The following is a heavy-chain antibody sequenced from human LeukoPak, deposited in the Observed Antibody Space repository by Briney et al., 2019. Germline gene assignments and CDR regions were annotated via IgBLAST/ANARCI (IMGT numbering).Heavy chain of an antibody. V-gene: IGHV3-21*01. J-gene: IGHJ4*02. CDR2: ISSSSSYI. Sequence: GGSLRLSCAASGFTFSSYATSWVRQAPGKGLEWVSSISSSSSYIDYADSVKGRFTISRDNAKNSLYLQMNSLRAEDTAVYFCAREKGDWNRPLDYWGQGTLVTASS. D-gene: IGHD1-1*01. CDR3: AREKGDWNRPLDY. CDR1: GFTFSSYA.